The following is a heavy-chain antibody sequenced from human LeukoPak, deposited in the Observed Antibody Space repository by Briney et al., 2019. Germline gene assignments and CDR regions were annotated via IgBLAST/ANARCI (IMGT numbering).Heavy chain of an antibody. CDR3: ARGREDTAMVTYYYGMDV. J-gene: IGHJ6*02. CDR1: GYTFTGYY. D-gene: IGHD5-18*01. Sequence: ASVKVSCKASGYTFTGYYMHWVQQAPGQGLEWMGWINPNSGGTNYAQKFQGRVTMTRDTSISTAYMELSRLRSDDTAVYYCARGREDTAMVTYYYGMDVWGQGTTVTVSS. CDR2: INPNSGGT. V-gene: IGHV1-2*02.